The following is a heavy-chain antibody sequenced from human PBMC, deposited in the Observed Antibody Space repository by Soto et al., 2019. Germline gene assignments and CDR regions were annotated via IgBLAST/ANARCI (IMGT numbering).Heavy chain of an antibody. V-gene: IGHV4-39*01. J-gene: IGHJ4*02. CDR2: IYYSGST. CDR1: GGSISSSSYY. Sequence: QLQLQESGPGLVKPSETLSLTCTVSGGSISSSSYYWGWIRQPPGKGLEWIGSIYYSGSTYYNPSLKSRVTISVDTSKNQFSLKLSSVTAADTAVYYCASGRHSGYDYDYWGQGTLVTVSS. CDR3: ASGRHSGYDYDY. D-gene: IGHD5-12*01.